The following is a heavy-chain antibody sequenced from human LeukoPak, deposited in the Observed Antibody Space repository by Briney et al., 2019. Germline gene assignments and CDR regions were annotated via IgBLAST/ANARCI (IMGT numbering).Heavy chain of an antibody. Sequence: PSETLSLTCTVSGGSINNYYWNWIRQPPGKGLEWIGYIYYSGSTNYNPSLKSRVSISVDTSKNQFSLKLSSVTAADTAVYYCARGVGRHWFFDLWGRGTPVTVSS. CDR3: ARGVGRHWFFDL. CDR1: GGSINNYY. J-gene: IGHJ2*01. D-gene: IGHD2-15*01. V-gene: IGHV4-59*12. CDR2: IYYSGST.